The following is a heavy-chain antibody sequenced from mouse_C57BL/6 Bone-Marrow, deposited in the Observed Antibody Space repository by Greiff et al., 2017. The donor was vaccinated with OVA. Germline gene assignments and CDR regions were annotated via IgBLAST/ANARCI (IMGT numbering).Heavy chain of an antibody. CDR2: IYPGSGST. Sequence: QVHVKQPGAELVKPGASVKMSCKASGYTFTSYWITWVKHRPGQGLEWIGDIYPGSGSTNYNEKFKSKATLTVDTSSSTAYMQLSSLTSEDSAVYYCVAYYYGFYYFDYWGQGTTLTVSS. J-gene: IGHJ2*01. V-gene: IGHV1-55*01. CDR1: GYTFTSYW. D-gene: IGHD1-1*01. CDR3: VAYYYGFYYFDY.